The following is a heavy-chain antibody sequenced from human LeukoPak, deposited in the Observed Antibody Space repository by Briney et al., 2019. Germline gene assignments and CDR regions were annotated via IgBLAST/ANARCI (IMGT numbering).Heavy chain of an antibody. CDR3: ARNKKGDRYTYGHDY. D-gene: IGHD5-18*01. CDR2: ISSSSSYI. V-gene: IGHV3-21*01. J-gene: IGHJ4*02. CDR1: GFTFSSYS. Sequence: TGGSLRLSCAASGFTFSSYSMNWVRQAPGKGLEWVSSISSSSSYIYYADSVKGRFTISRDNAKNSLYLQMNSLRAEDTAVYYCARNKKGDRYTYGHDYWGQGTLVTVSS.